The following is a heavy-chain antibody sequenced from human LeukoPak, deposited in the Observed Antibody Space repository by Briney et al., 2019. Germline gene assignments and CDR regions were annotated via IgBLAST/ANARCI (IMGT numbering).Heavy chain of an antibody. CDR2: IYYSGST. CDR3: ARTAALPTFDY. D-gene: IGHD6-13*01. Sequence: SETLSLTCTVSGGSISSSSYYWGWIRQPPGKGLEWIGSIYYSGSTYYNPSLKSRVTISVDTSKNQFSLKLSSVTAADTAVYYCARTAALPTFDYWGQGTLVTVSS. CDR1: GGSISSSSYY. V-gene: IGHV4-39*07. J-gene: IGHJ4*02.